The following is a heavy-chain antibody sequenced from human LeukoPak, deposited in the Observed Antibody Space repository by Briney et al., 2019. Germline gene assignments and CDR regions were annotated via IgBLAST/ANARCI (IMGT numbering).Heavy chain of an antibody. J-gene: IGHJ4*02. CDR3: ARKGAYGDYFDY. V-gene: IGHV1-3*01. CDR2: INAGNGNT. CDR1: GYTFTSYA. Sequence: ASVKVSCKASGYTFTSYAMHWVRQAPGQRLEWMGWINAGNGNTKYSQKFQGRVTITRGTSASTAYMELSSLRSEDTAVYYCARKGAYGDYFDYWGQGTLVTVSS. D-gene: IGHD4-17*01.